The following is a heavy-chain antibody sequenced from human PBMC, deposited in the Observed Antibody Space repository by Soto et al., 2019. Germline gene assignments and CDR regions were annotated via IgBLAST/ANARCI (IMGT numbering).Heavy chain of an antibody. Sequence: EVQLVESGGGLVKPGGSLRLSCAASGFTISGAWMNWVRQAPGKGLEWVGRIKTKTQGETTDYAAPVKGRYTISRDDSENPLSLHMNSLKNEDTAVYYCTTGSVEGYWGQGTLVTVSS. V-gene: IGHV3-15*07. CDR2: IKTKTQGETT. CDR3: TTGSVEGY. D-gene: IGHD1-26*01. CDR1: GFTISGAW. J-gene: IGHJ4*02.